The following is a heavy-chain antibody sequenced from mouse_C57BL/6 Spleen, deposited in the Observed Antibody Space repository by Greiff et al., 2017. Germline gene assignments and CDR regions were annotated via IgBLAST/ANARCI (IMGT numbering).Heavy chain of an antibody. V-gene: IGHV1-26*01. D-gene: IGHD1-1*01. CDR2: INPNNGGT. CDR1: GYTFTDYY. Sequence: VQLQQSGPELVKPGASVKISCKASGYTFTDYYMNWVKQSHGKSLEWIGDINPNNGGTSYNQKFKGKATLTVDKSSSTAYMELRSLTSEDSAVYYCARTTVVARGYFDVWGTGTTVTVSS. CDR3: ARTTVVARGYFDV. J-gene: IGHJ1*03.